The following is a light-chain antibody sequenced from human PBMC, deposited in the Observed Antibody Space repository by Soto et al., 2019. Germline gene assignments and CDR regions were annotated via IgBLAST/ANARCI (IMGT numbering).Light chain of an antibody. V-gene: IGKV3-20*01. Sequence: EVVLTQSPVTLSLSPGERATLSCRASQSVSSYLAWYQQKPGQAPRRLIYGASSRATGIPDRFSGSGSGTDFTLTISRLEPEDLAVYYCQQYGSSPTFGEGTRLEIK. J-gene: IGKJ5*01. CDR2: GAS. CDR3: QQYGSSPT. CDR1: QSVSSY.